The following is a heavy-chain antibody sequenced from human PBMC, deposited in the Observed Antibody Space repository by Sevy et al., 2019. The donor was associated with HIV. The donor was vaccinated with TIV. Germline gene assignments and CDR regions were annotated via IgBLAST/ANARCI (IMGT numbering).Heavy chain of an antibody. CDR3: ARDDGNYYFHY. CDR1: GFTFSKYW. J-gene: IGHJ4*02. Sequence: GGSLRLSYAASGFTFSKYWMGWVRQAPGKGLEWVANIKQDAGQKYYVDSVKGRFTISSDNAKNSLYLQMNSLRAEDTAVYFCARDDGNYYFHYWGQGTLVTVSS. D-gene: IGHD1-7*01. V-gene: IGHV3-7*01. CDR2: IKQDAGQK.